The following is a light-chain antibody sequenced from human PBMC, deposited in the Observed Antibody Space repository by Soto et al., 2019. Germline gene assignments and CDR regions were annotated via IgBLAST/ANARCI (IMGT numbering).Light chain of an antibody. CDR2: GTS. V-gene: IGKV3-20*01. Sequence: EIVLTQSPGTLSLSPGERATLSCRASQSVTSTYLAWYQQTPGQAPRLLIYGTSNRATGVPDRLSGSGSGTDFTLNISGLEPEGFAVYYCQQSESTPRTFGQGTKVEIK. CDR1: QSVTSTY. J-gene: IGKJ1*01. CDR3: QQSESTPRT.